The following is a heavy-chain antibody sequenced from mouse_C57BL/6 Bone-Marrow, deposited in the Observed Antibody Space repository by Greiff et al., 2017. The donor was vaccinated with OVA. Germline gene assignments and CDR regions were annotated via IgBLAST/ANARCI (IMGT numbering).Heavy chain of an antibody. V-gene: IGHV5-4*03. CDR2: ISDGGSYT. CDR3: ARFKGYFDV. Sequence: EVKLVESGGGLVKPGGSLKLSCAASGFTFSSYAMSWVRQTPEKRLEWVATISDGGSYTYYPDNVKGRFTISRENAKNNLYLQMSHLKSEDTAMYYCARFKGYFDVWGTGTTVTVSS. CDR1: GFTFSSYA. J-gene: IGHJ1*03.